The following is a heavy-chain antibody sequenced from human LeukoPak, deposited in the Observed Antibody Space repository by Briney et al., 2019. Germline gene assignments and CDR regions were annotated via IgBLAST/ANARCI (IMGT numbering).Heavy chain of an antibody. D-gene: IGHD3-3*01. CDR2: IYTSGSP. CDR3: ASTQYDFWSGTIDY. CDR1: GGSISSYY. V-gene: IGHV4-4*07. J-gene: IGHJ4*02. Sequence: PSETLSLTCTVSGGSISSYYWSWIRQPAGKGLEWIGRIYTSGSPNYNPSLKSRVTMSVDTSKNQFSLKLSSVTAADTAVYYCASTQYDFWSGTIDYWGQGTLVTVSS.